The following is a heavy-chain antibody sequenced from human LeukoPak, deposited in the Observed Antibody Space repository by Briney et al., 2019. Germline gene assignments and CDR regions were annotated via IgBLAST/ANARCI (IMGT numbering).Heavy chain of an antibody. J-gene: IGHJ4*02. Sequence: PGGSLRLSCAASGFTFSDYYMSWIRQAPGKGLEWVSYISSSSSYTNYADSVKGRFTISRDNDKNSLYLQMNSLRAEDTAVYYCARGFGYCSSTSCKIYYFDYWGQGTLVTVSS. CDR1: GFTFSDYY. CDR3: ARGFGYCSSTSCKIYYFDY. V-gene: IGHV3-11*06. D-gene: IGHD2-2*01. CDR2: ISSSSSYT.